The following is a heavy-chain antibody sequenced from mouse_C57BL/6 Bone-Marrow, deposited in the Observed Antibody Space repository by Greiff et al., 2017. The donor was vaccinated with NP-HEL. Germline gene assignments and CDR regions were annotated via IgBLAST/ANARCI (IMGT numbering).Heavy chain of an antibody. CDR3: ASSYYYGSPYYFDY. D-gene: IGHD1-1*01. Sequence: EVQLQESGGGLVKPGGSLKLSCAASGFTFSSYAMSWVRQTPEKRLEWVATISDGGSYTYYPDNVKGRFTISRDNATNNLYLQKSHLRSEDTAMYYCASSYYYGSPYYFDYWGQGTTLTVSS. CDR2: ISDGGSYT. V-gene: IGHV5-4*01. CDR1: GFTFSSYA. J-gene: IGHJ2*01.